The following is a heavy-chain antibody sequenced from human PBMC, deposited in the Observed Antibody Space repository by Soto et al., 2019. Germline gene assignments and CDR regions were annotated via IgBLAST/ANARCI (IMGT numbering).Heavy chain of an antibody. V-gene: IGHV4-34*01. J-gene: IGHJ4*02. Sequence: QVQLQQWGAGLLKPSETLSLTCAVYGGSFSGYYWSWIRQPPGKGLEWIGEINHSGSTNYNPSLKTRVPISVDTSQHQFSLKLSSVTAADTALYYCARGHCSGGSCYPGYWGQGTLVTVSS. CDR3: ARGHCSGGSCYPGY. CDR1: GGSFSGYY. D-gene: IGHD2-15*01. CDR2: INHSGST.